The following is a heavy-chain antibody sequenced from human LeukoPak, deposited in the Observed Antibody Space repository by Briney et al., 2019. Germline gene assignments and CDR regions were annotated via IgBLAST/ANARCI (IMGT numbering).Heavy chain of an antibody. CDR2: IYTSGST. CDR3: ARELAAVAIYYYYYYMDV. Sequence: PSETLSLTCTVSGGSISSYYWSWIRQPAGKGLEWIGRIYTSGSTNYNPSLKSRVTMSVDTYKNQFSLKLSSVTAADTAVYYCARELAAVAIYYYYYYMDVWGKRTTVTVSS. J-gene: IGHJ6*03. D-gene: IGHD6-19*01. V-gene: IGHV4-4*07. CDR1: GGSISSYY.